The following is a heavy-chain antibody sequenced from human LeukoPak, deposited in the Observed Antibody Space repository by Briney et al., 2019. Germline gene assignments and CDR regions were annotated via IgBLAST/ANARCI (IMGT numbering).Heavy chain of an antibody. CDR1: GYTFTSYY. D-gene: IGHD5-24*01. CDR2: INPSGGST. Sequence: GASVKVSCKSSGYTFTSYYMHWVRQAPGQGLEWMGIINPSGGSTSYAQKFQGRVTMTRDMSTSTVYMELSSLRSEDTAVYYCASAPRDGYNYFDYWGQGTLVTVSS. J-gene: IGHJ4*02. CDR3: ASAPRDGYNYFDY. V-gene: IGHV1-46*01.